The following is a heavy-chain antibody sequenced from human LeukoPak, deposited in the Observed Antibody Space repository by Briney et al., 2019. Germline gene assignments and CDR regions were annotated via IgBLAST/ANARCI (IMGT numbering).Heavy chain of an antibody. Sequence: GGSLRLSCAASGFTFDDYAMYWVRHAPGKGLEWVSGISGNGGSIGYADSVKGRFTISRDNAKNSLHLQMSSLRAEDTAFYYCAKGTGPFLWPNRFDPGGQGTLVSVSS. CDR3: AKGTGPFLWPNRFDP. D-gene: IGHD3/OR15-3a*01. CDR1: GFTFDDYA. CDR2: ISGNGGSI. J-gene: IGHJ5*02. V-gene: IGHV3-9*01.